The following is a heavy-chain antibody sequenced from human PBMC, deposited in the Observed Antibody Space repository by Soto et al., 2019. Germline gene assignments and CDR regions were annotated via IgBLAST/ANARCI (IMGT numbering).Heavy chain of an antibody. CDR1: GFTFCSYS. CDR2: ISSSSSYI. CDR3: ARDPSWGSWPFDY. Sequence: GGSLRLSCAASGFTFCSYSMNWVRQAPGKGLEWVSSISSSSSYIYYADSVKGRFTISRDNAKNSLYLQMNSLRAEDTAVYYCARDPSWGSWPFDYWGQGTLVTVSS. V-gene: IGHV3-21*01. D-gene: IGHD6-13*01. J-gene: IGHJ4*02.